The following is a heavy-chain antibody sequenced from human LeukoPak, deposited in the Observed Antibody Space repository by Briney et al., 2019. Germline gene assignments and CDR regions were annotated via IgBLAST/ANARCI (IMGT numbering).Heavy chain of an antibody. D-gene: IGHD1-26*01. CDR2: ISSSSSYI. J-gene: IGHJ4*02. Sequence: GGSLRLSCAASGITFSSYGMSWVRQAPGKGLEWVSSISSSSSYIYYADSVKGRFTISRDNAKNSLYLQMNSLRAEDTAVYYCARGGGSYDYWGQGTLVTVSS. CDR3: ARGGGSYDY. CDR1: GITFSSYG. V-gene: IGHV3-21*01.